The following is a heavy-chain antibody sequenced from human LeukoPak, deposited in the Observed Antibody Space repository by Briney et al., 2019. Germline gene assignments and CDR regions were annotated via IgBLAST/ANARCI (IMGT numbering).Heavy chain of an antibody. Sequence: GASVKVSCKASGYTFTGYYMHGVRQAPGQGLEWMGWINPNSGGTNYAQKFQGRVTMTRDTSISTAYMELSRLRSDDMAVYYCASIFTPPGTTMYYRDVWGKGTTVSVSS. D-gene: IGHD1-7*01. CDR3: ASIFTPPGTTMYYRDV. J-gene: IGHJ6*03. V-gene: IGHV1-2*02. CDR2: INPNSGGT. CDR1: GYTFTGYY.